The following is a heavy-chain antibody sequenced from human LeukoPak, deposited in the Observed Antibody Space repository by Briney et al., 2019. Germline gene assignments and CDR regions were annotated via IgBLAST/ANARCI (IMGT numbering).Heavy chain of an antibody. D-gene: IGHD3-10*01. Sequence: PSQTLSLTCIVSGASISSTSYYWSWIRQPAGKGLEWIGRIYTSGSTNYNPSLKSRVTISVDTSKNQFSLKLSSVTAADTAVYYCARIRGMVRGVKDRLDYWGQGTLVTVSS. J-gene: IGHJ4*02. V-gene: IGHV4-61*02. CDR1: GASISSTSYY. CDR2: IYTSGST. CDR3: ARIRGMVRGVKDRLDY.